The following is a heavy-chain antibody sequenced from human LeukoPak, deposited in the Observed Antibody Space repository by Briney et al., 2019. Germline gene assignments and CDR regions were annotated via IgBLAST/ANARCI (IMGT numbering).Heavy chain of an antibody. CDR3: ARHANTYDAFDI. CDR2: IYHSGST. V-gene: IGHV4-4*02. Sequence: PSETLSLTCAVSGGSISSSNWWSWVRQPPGKGLEWIGEIYHSGSTNYNPSLKSRLTTSVDTSKHQFSLKLSSVTAADTAVYYCARHANTYDAFDIWGQGTMVTVCS. J-gene: IGHJ3*02. D-gene: IGHD2-2*01. CDR1: GGSISSSNW.